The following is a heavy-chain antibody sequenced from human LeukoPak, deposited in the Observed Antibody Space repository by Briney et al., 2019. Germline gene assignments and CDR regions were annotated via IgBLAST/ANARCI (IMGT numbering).Heavy chain of an antibody. D-gene: IGHD3-10*01. J-gene: IGHJ5*02. Sequence: SETLSLTCTVSGGSISSSSYYWGWIRQPPGKGLEWIGSIYYSGSTYYNPSLRGRVTISVDTSKNQFSLKLSSVTAADTAVYYCARSGGWFDPWGQGTLVTVSS. CDR1: GGSISSSSYY. CDR3: ARSGGWFDP. V-gene: IGHV4-39*01. CDR2: IYYSGST.